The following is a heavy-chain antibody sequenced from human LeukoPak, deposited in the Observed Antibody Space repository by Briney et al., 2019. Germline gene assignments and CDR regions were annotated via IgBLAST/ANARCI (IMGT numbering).Heavy chain of an antibody. D-gene: IGHD2-21*02. Sequence: KPSETLSLTCTVSGGSISSYYWSWIRQPPGKGLEWIGYIYYIVSTNYNPSLKSRVTISVDTSKTQFSLKLSSVTAAHTAVYYCARDQVTGYFDYWGQGTLVTVSS. J-gene: IGHJ4*02. V-gene: IGHV4-59*01. CDR2: IYYIVST. CDR1: GGSISSYY. CDR3: ARDQVTGYFDY.